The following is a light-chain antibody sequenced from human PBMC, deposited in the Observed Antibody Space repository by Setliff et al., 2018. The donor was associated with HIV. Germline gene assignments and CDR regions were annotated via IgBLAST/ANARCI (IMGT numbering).Light chain of an antibody. J-gene: IGLJ3*02. CDR2: YDS. V-gene: IGLV3-21*01. CDR3: QVWDSSSDHSWV. Sequence: SYELTQPPSVSVAPGKTARITCGGNNIGSKSVHWYQQKPGQAPVPVIYYDSDRPSGIPERFSGSNSGNTATLTISRVEAGDEADYYCQVWDSSSDHSWVFGGGTKVTV. CDR1: NIGSKS.